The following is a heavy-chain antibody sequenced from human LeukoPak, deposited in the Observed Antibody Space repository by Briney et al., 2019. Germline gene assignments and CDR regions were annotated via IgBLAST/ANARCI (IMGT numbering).Heavy chain of an antibody. J-gene: IGHJ4*02. CDR3: ARVKKAARPEVDY. CDR2: ISAYNGNT. CDR1: GYTFTSYG. D-gene: IGHD6-6*01. Sequence: ASVKVSCKASGYTFTSYGISWVRQAPGQGLEWMGWISAYNGNTNYAQKLQGRVMMTTDTFTSTADMELRSLRSDDTAVYYCARVKKAARPEVDYWGQGTLVTVSS. V-gene: IGHV1-18*01.